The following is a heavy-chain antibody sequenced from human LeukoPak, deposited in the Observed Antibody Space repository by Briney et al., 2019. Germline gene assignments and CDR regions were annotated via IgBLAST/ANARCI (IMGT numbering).Heavy chain of an antibody. CDR2: IRSKAYGGTT. CDR1: GYTLCVYA. J-gene: IGHJ6*02. CDR3: TRDTGMDV. Sequence: GGSLTLSCTASGYTLCVYAMSWFRHARGGALEWVGFIRSKAYGGTTEYAASVKGRFTISRDDSKSIAYLQMNSLKTEDTAVYYCTRDTGMDVWGQGTTVTVSS. V-gene: IGHV3-49*03.